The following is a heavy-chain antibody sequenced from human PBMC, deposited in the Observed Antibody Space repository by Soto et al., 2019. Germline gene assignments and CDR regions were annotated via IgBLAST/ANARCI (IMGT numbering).Heavy chain of an antibody. Sequence: QVQLVQSGAEVKKPGASVKVSCKASGYTFTSYAMHWVRQAPGQRLEWMGWINAGNGNTKYSQKFQGRVTITRDTSASPAYMELSSLGSEDTAVYYCARGGSLYWYFDLWGRGTLVTVSS. V-gene: IGHV1-3*01. J-gene: IGHJ2*01. D-gene: IGHD1-26*01. CDR2: INAGNGNT. CDR3: ARGGSLYWYFDL. CDR1: GYTFTSYA.